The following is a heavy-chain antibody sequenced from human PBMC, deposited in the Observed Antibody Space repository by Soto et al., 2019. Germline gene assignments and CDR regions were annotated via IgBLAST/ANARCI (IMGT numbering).Heavy chain of an antibody. V-gene: IGHV4-31*03. D-gene: IGHD6-13*01. CDR1: GGSISSGGYY. CDR3: ARYSSSWYWFDP. Sequence: PSETLSLTCTVSGGSISSGGYYWSWIRQHPGKGLGWIGYIYYSGSTYYNPSLKSRVTISVDTSKNQFSLKLSSVTAADTAVYYCARYSSSWYWFDPWGQGTLVTVSS. J-gene: IGHJ5*02. CDR2: IYYSGST.